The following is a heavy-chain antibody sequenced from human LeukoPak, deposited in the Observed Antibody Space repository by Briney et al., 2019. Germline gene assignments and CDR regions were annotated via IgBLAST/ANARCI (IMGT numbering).Heavy chain of an antibody. V-gene: IGHV3-23*01. CDR2: ISGSGGST. J-gene: IGHJ4*02. CDR1: GFTFSSYA. D-gene: IGHD3-9*01. Sequence: GGSLRLSCAAFGFTFSSYAMSWVRQAPGKGLGWVSAISGSGGSTYYADSVKGRCTISRDNAKNSLYLQMNSLRAEDTAVYYCARDEGNTGYYYWGQGTLVTVSS. CDR3: ARDEGNTGYYY.